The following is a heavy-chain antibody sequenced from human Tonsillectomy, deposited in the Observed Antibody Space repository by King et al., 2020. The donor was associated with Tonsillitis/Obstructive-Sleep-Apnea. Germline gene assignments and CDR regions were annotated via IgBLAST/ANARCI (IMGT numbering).Heavy chain of an antibody. V-gene: IGHV3-13*04. Sequence: EVQLVESGGGLVQPGGSLRLSCAASGFTFSSYDMHWVRQATGKGLEWVSGIGSAGDTYYPGSVKGRFTISRENAKNSLYLQMNSLRAGDTAGYYCARGYCSSTSCYSRRNAFYIWGQGTMVTVSS. CDR1: GFTFSSYD. CDR2: IGSAGDT. D-gene: IGHD2-2*01. CDR3: ARGYCSSTSCYSRRNAFYI. J-gene: IGHJ3*02.